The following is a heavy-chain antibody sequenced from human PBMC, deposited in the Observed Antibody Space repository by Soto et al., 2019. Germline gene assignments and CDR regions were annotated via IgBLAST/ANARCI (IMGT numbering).Heavy chain of an antibody. J-gene: IGHJ4*02. CDR3: ARGGYRGNSGFDY. CDR2: ISSSSNYI. V-gene: IGHV3-21*01. D-gene: IGHD7-27*01. CDR1: GFTFSDYS. Sequence: PGGSLRLSCAASGFTFSDYSINWVRQAPGKGLEWVSSISSSSNYIYYADSVKGRFTISRDNAKNSLYLQMNSLRAEDTAVYYCARGGYRGNSGFDYWGQGIMVTVSS.